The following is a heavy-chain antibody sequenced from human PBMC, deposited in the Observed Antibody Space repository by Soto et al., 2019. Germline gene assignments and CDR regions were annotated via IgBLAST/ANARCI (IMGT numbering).Heavy chain of an antibody. V-gene: IGHV3-30*18. CDR1: GFTFSSYG. CDR2: ILYDGSDQ. J-gene: IGHJ4*02. D-gene: IGHD3-10*01. CDR3: AKAGGGFGDFVHH. Sequence: GGSLRLSCAASGFTFSSYGMHWVRQAPGKGLEWVTGILYDGSDQYYADSVKGRFTISRENSKNTLYLQMNSLRTEDSAVYYCAKAGGGFGDFVHHWGQGTPVTVSS.